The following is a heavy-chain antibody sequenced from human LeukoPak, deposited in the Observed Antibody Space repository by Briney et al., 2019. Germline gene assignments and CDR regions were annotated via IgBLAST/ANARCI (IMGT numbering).Heavy chain of an antibody. D-gene: IGHD1-26*01. CDR1: GFTVSSNS. Sequence: GGSLRLSCTVSGFTVSSNSMSWVRQAPGKGLEWVSFIYTTGSTHNSDSVRGRFTISRDSSKNTLYLQMNSLRAEDTAVYYCARDPYSGSYGNYYYYFMDVWGKGTTVTISS. CDR3: ARDPYSGSYGNYYYYFMDV. J-gene: IGHJ6*03. CDR2: IYTTGST. V-gene: IGHV3-53*01.